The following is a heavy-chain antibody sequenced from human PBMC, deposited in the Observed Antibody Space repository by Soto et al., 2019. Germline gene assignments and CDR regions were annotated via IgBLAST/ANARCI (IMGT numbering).Heavy chain of an antibody. CDR1: GFTFSRNT. D-gene: IGHD6-13*01. CDR3: VKDEGIEAMDV. J-gene: IGHJ6*02. CDR2: ITSSGSYV. Sequence: PGGSLRLFCVTSGFTFSRNTMNWVRQAPGKGLEWVASITSSGSYVYYADSVKGRFNTSRGNAKNSLSLQMDSLRPDDTAIYFCVKDEGIEAMDVWGQGTTVTVSS. V-gene: IGHV3-21*01.